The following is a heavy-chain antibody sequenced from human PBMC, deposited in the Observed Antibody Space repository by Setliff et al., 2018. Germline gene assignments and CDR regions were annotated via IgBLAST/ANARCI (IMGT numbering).Heavy chain of an antibody. Sequence: GESLKISCAASGFTFSSYAMSWVRQAPGKGLEWVSYISSSSSTIYYADSVKGRFTISRDNAKNSLYLQMNSLRAEDTAVYYCARVSYCSSTSCDYYYYGMDVWGQGTTVTVSS. V-gene: IGHV3-48*04. J-gene: IGHJ6*02. CDR2: ISSSSSTI. CDR1: GFTFSSYA. CDR3: ARVSYCSSTSCDYYYYGMDV. D-gene: IGHD2-2*01.